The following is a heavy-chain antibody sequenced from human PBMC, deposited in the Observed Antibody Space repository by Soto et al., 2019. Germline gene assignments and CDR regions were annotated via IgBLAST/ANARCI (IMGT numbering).Heavy chain of an antibody. CDR3: AKATTNGGWFNPFDS. Sequence: GGSLRLSCAASGFIFENFGMSWVRQAPGKGLEWVSGLSGSGTSTYYADSVKGRFTISRDNSRDTLFLQMNSLTADDTAVYYCAKATTNGGWFNPFDSWGQGALVTVSS. CDR1: GFIFENFG. CDR2: LSGSGTST. D-gene: IGHD6-19*01. J-gene: IGHJ4*02. V-gene: IGHV3-23*01.